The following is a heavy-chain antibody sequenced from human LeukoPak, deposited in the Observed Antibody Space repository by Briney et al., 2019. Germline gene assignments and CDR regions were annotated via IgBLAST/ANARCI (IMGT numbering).Heavy chain of an antibody. D-gene: IGHD3-3*01. V-gene: IGHV1-69*04. J-gene: IGHJ6*02. CDR3: ARGVVIMSYYYYGMDV. CDR2: IIPILGIA. Sequence: GSSVKVSCKASGGTFSSYAISWVRQAPGQGLEWMGRIIPILGIANYAQKFQGRVTITADKSTSTAYMELSSLRSEDTAVYYCARGVVIMSYYYYGMDVWGQGTTVTVSS. CDR1: GGTFSSYA.